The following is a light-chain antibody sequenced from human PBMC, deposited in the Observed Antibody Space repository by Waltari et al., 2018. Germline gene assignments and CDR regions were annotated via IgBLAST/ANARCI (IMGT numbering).Light chain of an antibody. CDR3: HRYSNSPLT. CDR1: QSVTNY. CDR2: GAS. V-gene: IGKV3-11*01. J-gene: IGKJ4*01. Sequence: VILTQYPATLSLSPGERATLSCRASQSVTNYLAWYQQKPGQAPRLLLYGASSRDTGIPDRFSGTGSGTEFTLTISSLEPEDFAVYFCHRYSNSPLTFGGGTKVEIK.